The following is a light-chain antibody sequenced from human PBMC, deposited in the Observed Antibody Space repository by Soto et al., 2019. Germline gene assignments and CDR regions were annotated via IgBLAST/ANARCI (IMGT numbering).Light chain of an antibody. CDR3: QQYSSSPLT. CDR2: CAS. CDR1: QSVYSDF. V-gene: IGKV3-20*01. Sequence: IVLTQSPGTLSLSPGERATLSCRASQSVYSDFLAWYQQKPGQAPRLLIYCASSRATGIPDRFSGSGSGTDFTLTISRLVPEDFAVYYCQQYSSSPLTFGGGTKVEIK. J-gene: IGKJ4*01.